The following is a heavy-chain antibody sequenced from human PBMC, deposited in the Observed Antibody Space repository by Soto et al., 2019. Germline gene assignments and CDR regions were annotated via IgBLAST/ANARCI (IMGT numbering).Heavy chain of an antibody. CDR2: ISWNSGSI. CDR3: AKDRGYSGYHLFLHAFDI. J-gene: IGHJ3*02. Sequence: EVQLVESGGGLVQPGRSLRLSCAASGFTFDDYAMHWVRQAPGKGLEWVAGISWNSGSIGSADSVKGRFTISRDNAKHSLYLQMNSLRAEATALYYRAKDRGYSGYHLFLHAFDIWGQGTMVTVSS. V-gene: IGHV3-9*01. D-gene: IGHD5-12*01. CDR1: GFTFDDYA.